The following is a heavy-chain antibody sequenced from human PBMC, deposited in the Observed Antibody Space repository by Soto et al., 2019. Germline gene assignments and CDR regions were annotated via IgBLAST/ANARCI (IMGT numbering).Heavy chain of an antibody. CDR2: VHYSGTT. CDR3: ARENIVVVPTAKGWFDP. J-gene: IGHJ5*02. Sequence: WTWIRQLPGKGLEWIRYVHYSGTTYSNPSLKSRVSISVDTSKNQFSLTVNSVTAADTAVYYCARENIVVVPTAKGWFDPWGQGTLVTVSS. D-gene: IGHD2-2*01. V-gene: IGHV4-31*02.